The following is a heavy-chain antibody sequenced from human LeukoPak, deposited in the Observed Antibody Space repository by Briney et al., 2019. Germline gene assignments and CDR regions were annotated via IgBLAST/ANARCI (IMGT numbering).Heavy chain of an antibody. CDR1: GYTFTGYY. D-gene: IGHD2-21*01. CDR3: ARVYYSLPRVQDFQH. CDR2: INPNSGGT. J-gene: IGHJ1*01. Sequence: ASVKVSCKASGYTFTGYYMHWVRQAPGQGLEWMGRINPNSGGTNYAQKFQGRVTMTRDTSISTAYMELSRLRSDDTAVYYCARVYYSLPRVQDFQHWGQGTLVTVSS. V-gene: IGHV1-2*06.